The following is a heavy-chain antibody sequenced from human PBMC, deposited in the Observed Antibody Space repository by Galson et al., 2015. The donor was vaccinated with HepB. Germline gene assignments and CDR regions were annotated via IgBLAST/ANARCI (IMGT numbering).Heavy chain of an antibody. CDR3: AKDDRYWGSPFDY. CDR2: ISGSGRTT. Sequence: SLRLSCAASVSTFSSYAMSWVRQAPGKGLEWVSAISGSGRTTYYADSVKGRFTISRDNSKNTLYLQMNSLRADDTAVHYCAKDDRYWGSPFDYWGQGTLVTGSS. J-gene: IGHJ4*02. V-gene: IGHV3-23*01. CDR1: VSTFSSYA. D-gene: IGHD7-27*01.